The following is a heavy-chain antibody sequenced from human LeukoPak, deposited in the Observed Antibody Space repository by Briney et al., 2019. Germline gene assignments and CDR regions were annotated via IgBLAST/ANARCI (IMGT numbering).Heavy chain of an antibody. Sequence: SVKVSCKASGGTFSSYAISWVRQAPGQGLEWMGGIIPIFGTANYAQKFQGRVTITADESTSTAYMELSSLRSDDTAVYYCAREDYSGYDSGSDYWGQGTLVTVSS. D-gene: IGHD5-12*01. J-gene: IGHJ4*02. V-gene: IGHV1-69*13. CDR3: AREDYSGYDSGSDY. CDR2: IIPIFGTA. CDR1: GGTFSSYA.